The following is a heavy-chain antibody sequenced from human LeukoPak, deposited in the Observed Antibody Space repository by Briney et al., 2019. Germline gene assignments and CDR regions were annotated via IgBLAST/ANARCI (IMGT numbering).Heavy chain of an antibody. CDR1: GGSFSGYY. Sequence: SETLSLTCAVYGGSFSGYYWSWIRQPPGKGLEWIGEINHSGSTNYNPSLKSRVTISVDTSKNQFSLKLSSVTTADTAVYYCLMYYYDSSGYRLLDYWGQGTLVTVSS. D-gene: IGHD3-22*01. J-gene: IGHJ4*02. V-gene: IGHV4-34*01. CDR3: LMYYYDSSGYRLLDY. CDR2: INHSGST.